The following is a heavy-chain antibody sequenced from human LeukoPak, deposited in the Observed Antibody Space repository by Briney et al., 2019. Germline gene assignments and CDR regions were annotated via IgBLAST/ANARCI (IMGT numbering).Heavy chain of an antibody. CDR3: ARVLAASSGYPSHFDY. V-gene: IGHV4-38-2*01. CDR1: GYSISSGYY. J-gene: IGHJ4*02. CDR2: IYYSGNT. D-gene: IGHD3-22*01. Sequence: PSETLSLTCAVSGYSISSGYYWGWIRQPPGKGLEWIGSIYYSGNTYYNPSLKSRVTISVDTSRKQFSLKLSSVTAADTAVYYCARVLAASSGYPSHFDYWGQGTLVTVSS.